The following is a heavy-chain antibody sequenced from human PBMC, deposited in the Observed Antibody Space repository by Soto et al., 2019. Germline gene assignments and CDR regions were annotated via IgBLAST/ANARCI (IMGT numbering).Heavy chain of an antibody. CDR1: GGTFSSYA. CDR3: ARRLIAAAGNVSFYYYYYGMDV. CDR2: IIPIFGTA. J-gene: IGHJ6*02. D-gene: IGHD6-13*01. V-gene: IGHV1-69*06. Sequence: VKVSCKASGGTFSSYAISWVRQAPGQGLEWMGGIIPIFGTANYAQKFQGRVTITADKSTSTAYMELSSLRSEDTAVYYCARRLIAAAGNVSFYYYYYGMDVWGQGTTVTVSS.